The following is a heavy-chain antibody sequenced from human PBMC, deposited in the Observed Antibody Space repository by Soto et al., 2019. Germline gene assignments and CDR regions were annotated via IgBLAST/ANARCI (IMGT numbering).Heavy chain of an antibody. CDR2: ISAYNGNT. D-gene: IGHD2-2*01. Sequence: QVQLVQSGAEVKKPGASVKVSCKASGYTFTSYGISWVRQAHGQGLEWMGWISAYNGNTNYAQKRQGRVTMTTDTSTSTAYMELRSLRSDDTAVYYCARQLGYCSSTSCPAYGMDVWGQGTTVTVSS. J-gene: IGHJ6*02. CDR1: GYTFTSYG. V-gene: IGHV1-18*01. CDR3: ARQLGYCSSTSCPAYGMDV.